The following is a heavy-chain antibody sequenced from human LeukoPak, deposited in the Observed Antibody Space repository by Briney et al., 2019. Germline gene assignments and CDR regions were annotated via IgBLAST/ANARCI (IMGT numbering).Heavy chain of an antibody. Sequence: PSETLSLTCTVSGVSISSSNSYWGWIRQPPGKGLEWIGSIYYSGNTYYNASLKSQVSISIDTSKNQFSLRLTSVTAADTAVYYCARHPQVRGALRDWGQGTLVTVSS. V-gene: IGHV4-39*01. CDR3: ARHPQVRGALRD. CDR1: GVSISSSNSY. J-gene: IGHJ4*02. CDR2: IYYSGNT. D-gene: IGHD3-10*01.